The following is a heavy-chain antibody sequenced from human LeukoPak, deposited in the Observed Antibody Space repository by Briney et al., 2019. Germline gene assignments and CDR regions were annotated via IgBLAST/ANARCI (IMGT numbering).Heavy chain of an antibody. D-gene: IGHD6-19*01. CDR3: ARGDYTSGRTYSHN. J-gene: IGHJ1*01. V-gene: IGHV5-51*01. Sequence: GESLKISCKGSGYNFTIYWIGWVRQMPGKGLEWMGVIYPGDSDTRYSPSFQGQVTISVDKSNSTAYLQWSSLKASDTAMYYCARGDYTSGRTYSHNGGQGPLVTASS. CDR2: IYPGDSDT. CDR1: GYNFTIYW.